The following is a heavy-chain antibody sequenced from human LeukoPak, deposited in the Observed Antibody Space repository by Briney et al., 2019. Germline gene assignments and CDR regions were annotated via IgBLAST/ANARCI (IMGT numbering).Heavy chain of an antibody. CDR3: ARHGGIAVAGTYYYYYGMDV. D-gene: IGHD6-19*01. J-gene: IGHJ6*02. Sequence: GESLKISCKGSGYSFTSYWIGWVRQMPGKGLEWMGIIYPGDSDTRYSPSFQGQVTISADKSISTAYLQWSSLKASDTAMYYCARHGGIAVAGTYYYYYGMDVWGQGTTVTVSS. V-gene: IGHV5-51*01. CDR1: GYSFTSYW. CDR2: IYPGDSDT.